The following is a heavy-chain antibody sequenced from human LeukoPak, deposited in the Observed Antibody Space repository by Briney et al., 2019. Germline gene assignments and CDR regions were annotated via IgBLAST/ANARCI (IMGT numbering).Heavy chain of an antibody. V-gene: IGHV1-18*01. Sequence: ASVKVSCKASGYTFTSYGISWVRQAPGQGLEWMGWISAYNGNTNYAQKLQGRVTMTTDTSTSTAYMELRSLRSDDTAVYYCARSGYHYDSSGYSDLFDYWGQGTLVTVSS. CDR3: ARSGYHYDSSGYSDLFDY. D-gene: IGHD3-22*01. CDR1: GYTFTSYG. CDR2: ISAYNGNT. J-gene: IGHJ4*02.